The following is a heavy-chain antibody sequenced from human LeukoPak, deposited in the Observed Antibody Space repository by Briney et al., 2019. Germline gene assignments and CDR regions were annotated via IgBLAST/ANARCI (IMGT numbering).Heavy chain of an antibody. Sequence: ASVKVSCKTSGYTFTAHYLHCVRQAPGQGLQWMGWINPDSGGTNYAQTFQGRVTMSSDTSVDTASMELTSLTSDDSAVYYCARDLDNWNYDPFDYWGQGTLVTVSS. CDR2: INPDSGGT. CDR3: ARDLDNWNYDPFDY. V-gene: IGHV1-2*02. D-gene: IGHD1-7*01. J-gene: IGHJ4*02. CDR1: GYTFTAHY.